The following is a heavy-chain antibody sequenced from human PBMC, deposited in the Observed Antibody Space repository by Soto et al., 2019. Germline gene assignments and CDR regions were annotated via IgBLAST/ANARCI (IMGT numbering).Heavy chain of an antibody. Sequence: TCTVSGGSISSYYWSWIRQPPGKGLEWIGYIYYSGSTNYNPSLKSRVTISVDTSKNQFSLKLSSVTAADTAVYYCASGGDIAVARNDAFDIWGQGTMVTVSS. D-gene: IGHD6-19*01. CDR1: GGSISSYY. J-gene: IGHJ3*02. CDR3: ASGGDIAVARNDAFDI. V-gene: IGHV4-59*01. CDR2: IYYSGST.